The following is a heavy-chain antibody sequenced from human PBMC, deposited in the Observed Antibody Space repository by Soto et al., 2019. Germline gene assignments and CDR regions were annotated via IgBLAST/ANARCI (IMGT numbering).Heavy chain of an antibody. CDR3: ARVPALYNWNYIRY. Sequence: PSETLSLTCTVSGGSISSGGYYWSWIRQPPGKGLEWIGYIYYSGSTYYNPSLKSRVTISVDTSKNQFSLKLSSVTAADTAVYYCARVPALYNWNYIRYWGQGTLVTVAS. D-gene: IGHD1-7*01. J-gene: IGHJ4*02. CDR1: GGSISSGGYY. V-gene: IGHV4-31*03. CDR2: IYYSGST.